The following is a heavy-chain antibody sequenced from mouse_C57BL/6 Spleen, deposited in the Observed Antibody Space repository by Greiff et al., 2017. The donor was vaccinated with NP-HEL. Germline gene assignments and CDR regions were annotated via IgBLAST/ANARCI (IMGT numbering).Heavy chain of an antibody. CDR2: ISSGGDYI. J-gene: IGHJ2*01. CDR1: GFTFSSYA. CDR3: TRDRTTVVAHCFDY. V-gene: IGHV5-9-1*02. D-gene: IGHD1-1*01. Sequence: EVQGVESGEGLVKPGGSLKLSCAASGFTFSSYAMSWVRQTPEKRLEWVAYISSGGDYIYYADTVKGRFTISRDNARNTLYLQMSSLKSEDTAMYYCTRDRTTVVAHCFDYWGQGTTLTVSS.